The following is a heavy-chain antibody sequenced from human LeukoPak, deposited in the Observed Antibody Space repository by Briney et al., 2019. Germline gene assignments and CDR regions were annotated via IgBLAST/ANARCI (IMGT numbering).Heavy chain of an antibody. J-gene: IGHJ4*02. CDR3: ARKLAAGFDYDILTGPFDY. D-gene: IGHD3-9*01. V-gene: IGHV3-48*04. Sequence: PGGSLRLSCAASGFTFSSYAMSWVRQAPGKGLEWVSYISSSSSTIYYADSVKGRFTISRDNAKNSLYLQMNSLRAEDTAVYYCARKLAAGFDYDILTGPFDYWGQGTLVTVSS. CDR2: ISSSSSTI. CDR1: GFTFSSYA.